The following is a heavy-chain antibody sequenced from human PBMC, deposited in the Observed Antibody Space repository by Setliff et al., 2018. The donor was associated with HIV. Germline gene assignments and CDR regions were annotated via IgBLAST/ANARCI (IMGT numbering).Heavy chain of an antibody. CDR2: VTNTGDT. D-gene: IGHD3-3*01. CDR1: GDSINTPFW. V-gene: IGHV4-4*07. J-gene: IGHJ5*02. CDR3: AKGSGPPWFDP. Sequence: SETLSLTCTVSGDSINTPFWWSWIRQPAGKGLEWIGRVTNTGDTSYNPSLKSRVTISMDTSKNLFSLKLTSVPAADPAVYFCAKGSGPPWFDPWGQGTLVTVSS.